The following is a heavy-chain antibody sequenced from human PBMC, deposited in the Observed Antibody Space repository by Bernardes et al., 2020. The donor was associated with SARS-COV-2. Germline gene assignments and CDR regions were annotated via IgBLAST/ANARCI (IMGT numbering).Heavy chain of an antibody. CDR1: GGSFSGYY. CDR3: ARAGAQQQVIDY. J-gene: IGHJ4*02. D-gene: IGHD6-13*01. V-gene: IGHV4-34*01. Sequence: SETLSLTCAVYGGSFSGYYWSWIRQPPGKGLEWIGEINHSGSTNYNPSLKSRVTISVDTSKNQFSLMLGSVTAADTAVYYCARAGAQQQVIDYWGQGTLVTVSS. CDR2: INHSGST.